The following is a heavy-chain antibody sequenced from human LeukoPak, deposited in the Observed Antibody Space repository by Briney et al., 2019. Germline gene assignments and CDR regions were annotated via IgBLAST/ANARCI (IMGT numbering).Heavy chain of an antibody. J-gene: IGHJ3*02. CDR2: INPNSGGT. D-gene: IGHD6-13*01. CDR1: GGTFSSYA. Sequence: ASVKVSCKASGGTFSSYAISWVRQAPGQGLEWMGWINPNSGGTNYAQKFQGRVTMTRDTSISTAYMELSRLRSDDTAVYYCARAAAGTGFDAFDIWGQGTMVTVSS. V-gene: IGHV1-2*02. CDR3: ARAAAGTGFDAFDI.